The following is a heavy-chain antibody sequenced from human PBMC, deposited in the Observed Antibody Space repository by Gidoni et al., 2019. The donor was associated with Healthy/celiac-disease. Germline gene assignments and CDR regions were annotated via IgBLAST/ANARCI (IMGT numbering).Heavy chain of an antibody. CDR2: INHSGST. V-gene: IGHV4-34*01. CDR3: ARGKRTERWLHRNAFDI. D-gene: IGHD5-12*01. Sequence: QVQLQQWGAGLLTPSETLSLTCAVYGGSFSGYYWSWIRQPPGKGLEWIGEINHSGSTNYNPSLKSRVTISVDTSKNQFSLKLSSVTAADTAVYYCARGKRTERWLHRNAFDIWGQGTMVTVSS. J-gene: IGHJ3*02. CDR1: GGSFSGYY.